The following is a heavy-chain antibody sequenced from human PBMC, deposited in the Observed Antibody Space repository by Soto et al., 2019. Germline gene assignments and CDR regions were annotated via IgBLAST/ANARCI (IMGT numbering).Heavy chain of an antibody. CDR1: GYTLTELS. J-gene: IGHJ4*02. CDR3: ATDRVTFGGVIVRLGWGNFDY. D-gene: IGHD3-16*02. CDR2: FDPEDGET. Sequence: QVQLVQSGAEVKKPGASVKVSCKVSGYTLTELSMHWVRQAPGKGLEWMGGFDPEDGETSYAQKFQGRVTMTEDTSTDTASMELSSLRSEDTAVSYCATDRVTFGGVIVRLGWGNFDYWGQGTLVTVSS. V-gene: IGHV1-24*01.